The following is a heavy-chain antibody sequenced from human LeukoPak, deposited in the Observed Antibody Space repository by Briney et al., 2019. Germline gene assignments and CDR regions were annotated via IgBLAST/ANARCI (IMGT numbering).Heavy chain of an antibody. CDR2: TRNKANSYTT. Sequence: PGGSLRLSCAASGFTFSNAWMSWVRQAPGKGQEWVGRTRNKANSYTTEYAASVKGRFTISRDDSKNLLYLQMNSLKTEDTAVYFCSRGPKVTPSGNDYYVALLDYWGQGSLVTVSS. CDR3: SRGPKVTPSGNDYYVALLDY. J-gene: IGHJ4*02. D-gene: IGHD1-26*01. V-gene: IGHV3-72*01. CDR1: GFTFSNAW.